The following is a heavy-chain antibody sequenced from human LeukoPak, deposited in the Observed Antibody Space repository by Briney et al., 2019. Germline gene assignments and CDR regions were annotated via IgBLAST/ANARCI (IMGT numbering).Heavy chain of an antibody. J-gene: IGHJ4*02. D-gene: IGHD4-17*01. CDR3: ARVRYGAPEYYFDY. Sequence: GGSLRLSCAASGFSFSSYNMNWVRQTPGKGLEWVSSITSSSTYTFYADSVKGRFTISRDNSKNTLYLQMNSLRAEDTAVYYCARVRYGAPEYYFDYWGQGTLVTVSS. CDR1: GFSFSSYN. CDR2: ITSSSTYT. V-gene: IGHV3-21*04.